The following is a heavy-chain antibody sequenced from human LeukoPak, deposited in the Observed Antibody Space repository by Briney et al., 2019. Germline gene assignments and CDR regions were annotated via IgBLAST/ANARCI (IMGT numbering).Heavy chain of an antibody. Sequence: SGGSLRLSCAASGFIFDDYAMHWVRQAPGKGLEWVSGINWNSGTIGYADSVKGRFTISRDNARNPLYLQMNSLRADDMAFYYCARDRFRYCSGAYCSHFEFWGQGTLVSVSS. J-gene: IGHJ4*02. V-gene: IGHV3-9*03. CDR3: ARDRFRYCSGAYCSHFEF. CDR1: GFIFDDYA. D-gene: IGHD2-15*01. CDR2: INWNSGTI.